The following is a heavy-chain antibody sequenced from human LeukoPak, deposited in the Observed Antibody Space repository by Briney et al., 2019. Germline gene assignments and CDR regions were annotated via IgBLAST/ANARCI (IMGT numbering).Heavy chain of an antibody. D-gene: IGHD3-10*01. CDR2: IYWDDDK. J-gene: IGHJ3*02. CDR3: ARIWFGELFGGAFDI. CDR1: GFSLSTSGVG. Sequence: SGPTLVKPTQTLTLTCTFSGFSLSTSGVGVGWIRQPPGKALEWLALIYWDDDKRYSPSLKSRLTITKDTSKNQVVLTMTNMEPVDTATYYCARIWFGELFGGAFDIWGQGTMVTVSS. V-gene: IGHV2-5*02.